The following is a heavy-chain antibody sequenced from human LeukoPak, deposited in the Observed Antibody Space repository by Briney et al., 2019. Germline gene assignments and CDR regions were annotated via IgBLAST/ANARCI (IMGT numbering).Heavy chain of an antibody. Sequence: ASVKVSCKASGYTFTSYYVHWVRQARGKGLEWMGGFDPEDGETIYAQKFQGRVTMTEDTSTDTAYMELSSLRSEDTAVYYCATASGSYYGGIDYWGQGTLVTVSS. J-gene: IGHJ4*02. D-gene: IGHD1-26*01. CDR1: GYTFTSYY. V-gene: IGHV1-24*01. CDR2: FDPEDGET. CDR3: ATASGSYYGGIDY.